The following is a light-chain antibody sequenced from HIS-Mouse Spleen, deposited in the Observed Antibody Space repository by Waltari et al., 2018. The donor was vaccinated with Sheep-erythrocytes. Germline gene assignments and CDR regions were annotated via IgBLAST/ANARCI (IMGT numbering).Light chain of an antibody. CDR2: EVS. Sequence: QSALTQPPSASGSPGQSVTISCTGTSSDVGGYNYVSWYQQHPGNAPTLMIYEVSKRPSGVPDRFPGSKSGNTASLPVSGLQAEDEADYYCSSYAGSNNLVFGGGTKLTVL. V-gene: IGLV2-8*01. CDR1: SSDVGGYNY. CDR3: SSYAGSNNLV. J-gene: IGLJ2*01.